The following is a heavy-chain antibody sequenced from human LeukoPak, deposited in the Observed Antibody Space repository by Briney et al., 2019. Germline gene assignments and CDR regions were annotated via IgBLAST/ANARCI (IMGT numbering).Heavy chain of an antibody. Sequence: ASVKVSCKASGYTFTGYYMHWVRQAPGQGLEWMGWINPNSGGTNYAQKFQGWVTMTRDTSISTAYMELSRLRSDDTAVYYCARGRYDFWSGVSPFDYWGQGTLVTASS. CDR1: GYTFTGYY. CDR3: ARGRYDFWSGVSPFDY. D-gene: IGHD3-3*01. CDR2: INPNSGGT. V-gene: IGHV1-2*04. J-gene: IGHJ4*02.